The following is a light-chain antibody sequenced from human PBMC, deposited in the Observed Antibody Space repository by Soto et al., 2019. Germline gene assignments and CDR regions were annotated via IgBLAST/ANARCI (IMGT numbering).Light chain of an antibody. Sequence: EMVMTQSPATRSVSPGERVTLSCRASRSVGSNLAWYQQKPGQASRLLIYDASTRATGLPARFSGSGSGTDFTLTISNLQSEDFAVYYCQQYNTWPPYTFGPGTKVDIK. CDR1: RSVGSN. CDR2: DAS. CDR3: QQYNTWPPYT. J-gene: IGKJ2*01. V-gene: IGKV3-15*01.